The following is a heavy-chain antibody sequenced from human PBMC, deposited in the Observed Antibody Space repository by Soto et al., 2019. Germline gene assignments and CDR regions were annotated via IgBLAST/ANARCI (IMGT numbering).Heavy chain of an antibody. J-gene: IGHJ4*02. CDR2: INAGNGNT. Sequence: GASVKVSCKASGYTFTSYAMHWVRQAPGQRLEWMGWINAGNGNTKYSQKFQGRVTITRDTSASTAYMELSSLRSDDTAVYYCARVYWNYPHFDYWGRGTLVTVSS. D-gene: IGHD1-7*01. CDR1: GYTFTSYA. V-gene: IGHV1-3*01. CDR3: ARVYWNYPHFDY.